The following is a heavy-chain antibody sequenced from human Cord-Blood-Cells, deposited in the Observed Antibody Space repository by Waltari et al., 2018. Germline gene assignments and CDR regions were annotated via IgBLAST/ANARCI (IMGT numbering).Heavy chain of an antibody. Sequence: QVQLQESGPGLVTPSETLSLTCTVSGCSISSYSCSLIRQPAGKGLEWIGRIYTSGSTNYNPSLKSRVTMSVDTSKNQFSLKLSSVTAADTAVYYCARSSEGARNWFDPWGQGTLVTVSS. CDR1: GCSISSYS. D-gene: IGHD1-26*01. CDR2: IYTSGST. V-gene: IGHV4-4*07. J-gene: IGHJ5*02. CDR3: ARSSEGARNWFDP.